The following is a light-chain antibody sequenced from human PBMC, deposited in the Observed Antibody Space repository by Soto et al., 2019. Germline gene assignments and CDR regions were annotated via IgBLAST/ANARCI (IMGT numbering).Light chain of an antibody. J-gene: IGLJ1*01. CDR1: TSNTGNNY. CDR2: ETD. V-gene: IGLV1-51*02. CDR3: ATWDSSLGAHF. Sequence: QSVLTQPPSVSAAPGQRVTISCSGSTSNTGNNYVSWYQQLPGTAPKLLIYETDKRPSGIPDRFSGSKSGTSATLGISGLQTGDEADYYCATWDSSLGAHFFGTGTKVTVL.